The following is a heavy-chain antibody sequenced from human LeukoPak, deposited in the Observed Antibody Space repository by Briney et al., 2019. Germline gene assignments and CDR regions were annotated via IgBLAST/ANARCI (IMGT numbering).Heavy chain of an antibody. CDR2: ISYDGTKK. D-gene: IGHD6-19*01. CDR3: AKDGRSYSSGWPPFEY. CDR1: GFTFSSYA. Sequence: GGSLRLSCAASGFTFSSYAMSWVRQAPGKGLELVAVISYDGTKKYYADSVKGRLTISRDNSKNTLYLQMNSLRPEDTAVYYCAKDGRSYSSGWPPFEYWGQGTLVTVSS. V-gene: IGHV3-30*18. J-gene: IGHJ4*02.